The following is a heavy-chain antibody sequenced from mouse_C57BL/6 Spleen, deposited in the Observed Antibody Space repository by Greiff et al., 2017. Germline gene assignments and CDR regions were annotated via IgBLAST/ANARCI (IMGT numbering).Heavy chain of an antibody. CDR2: IWRGGST. V-gene: IGHV2-5*01. Sequence: QVQLQQSGPGLVQPSQSLSITCTVSGFSLTSYGVHWVRQSPGKGLEWLGVIWRGGSTDYNAAFMSRLSITNDNSKSQVFFKMNSLQADDTSIYCCAKATTNGYYFDYWGQGTTLTVSS. J-gene: IGHJ2*01. CDR3: AKATTNGYYFDY. CDR1: GFSLTSYG. D-gene: IGHD1-1*01.